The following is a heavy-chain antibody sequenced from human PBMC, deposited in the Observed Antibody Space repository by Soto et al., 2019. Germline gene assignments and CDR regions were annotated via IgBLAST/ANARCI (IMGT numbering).Heavy chain of an antibody. D-gene: IGHD2-15*01. CDR1: GFTFSSYG. Sequence: QVQLVESGGGVVKPGRSLRLSCAASGFTFSSYGMHWVRQAPGKGLEWVAVISYDGSNKYYADSVKGRFTISRDNSKHTLYLQMNRLGAEDTAVYYCAKEHGCSGGSCYPWYLDYWGQGTLVTVSS. CDR3: AKEHGCSGGSCYPWYLDY. V-gene: IGHV3-30*18. CDR2: ISYDGSNK. J-gene: IGHJ4*02.